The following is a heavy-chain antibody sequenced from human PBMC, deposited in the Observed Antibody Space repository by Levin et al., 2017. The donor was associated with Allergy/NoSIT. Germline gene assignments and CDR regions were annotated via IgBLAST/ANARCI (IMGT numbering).Heavy chain of an antibody. CDR3: ARHMKRTEGGNYLFDP. V-gene: IGHV4-59*08. J-gene: IGHJ5*02. CDR2: ISYAGIT. D-gene: IGHD4-23*01. Sequence: SQTLSLTCTISDGSINNNYWSWIRQSPGKGLEWIGYISYAGITAYSPSLKSRLSMSVDTAKNKFSLNLSSVTAADTAVYFCARHMKRTEGGNYLFDPWGQGTLVTVSS. CDR1: DGSINNNY.